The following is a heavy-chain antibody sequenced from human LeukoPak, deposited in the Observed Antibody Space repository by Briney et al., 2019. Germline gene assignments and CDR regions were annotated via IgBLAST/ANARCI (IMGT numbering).Heavy chain of an antibody. Sequence: ASVKVSCKASGYTFNNYAIHWVRQAPGQRLEWMGWINAGNGNTQYSQNFQGRVTITRDTSASTAYMELSSLRSEDTAVYYCARGGLAGAFDIWGQGTLVSVSS. CDR1: GYTFNNYA. CDR3: ARGGLAGAFDI. CDR2: INAGNGNT. D-gene: IGHD2-21*01. V-gene: IGHV1-3*01. J-gene: IGHJ3*02.